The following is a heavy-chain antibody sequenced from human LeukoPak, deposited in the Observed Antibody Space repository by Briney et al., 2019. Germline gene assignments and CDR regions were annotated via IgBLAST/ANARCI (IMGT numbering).Heavy chain of an antibody. Sequence: SETLSLTCAVYGGSFSGYYWSWIRQPPGKGLEWIGEINHSGSTNYSPSLKSRVTISVDTSKNRFSLKLSSVTAADTAVYYCAKAWLVRNWFDPWGQGTLVTVSS. CDR3: AKAWLVRNWFDP. V-gene: IGHV4-34*01. CDR1: GGSFSGYY. J-gene: IGHJ5*02. D-gene: IGHD6-19*01. CDR2: INHSGST.